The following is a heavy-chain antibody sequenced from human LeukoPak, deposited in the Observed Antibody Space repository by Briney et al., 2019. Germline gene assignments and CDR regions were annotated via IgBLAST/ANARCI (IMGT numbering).Heavy chain of an antibody. J-gene: IGHJ4*02. CDR1: GYTFTRVG. CDR2: ISGHNGKT. D-gene: IGHD1-1*01. Sequence: ASVKVSCKASGYTFTRVGVTWGGRAPGQGLRGMGWISGHNGKTDYAQKVPGRVTMTTDPSTSTAYMELRSLRSDDTAVYYCARDSTSGTLPSDYWGQGTLVTVSS. V-gene: IGHV1-18*01. CDR3: ARDSTSGTLPSDY.